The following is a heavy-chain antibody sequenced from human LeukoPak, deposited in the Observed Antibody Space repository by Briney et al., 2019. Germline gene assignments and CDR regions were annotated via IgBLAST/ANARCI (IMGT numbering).Heavy chain of an antibody. CDR1: GITFSNAW. D-gene: IGHD1-1*01. V-gene: IGHV3-15*01. CDR3: ATYRWYSDY. J-gene: IGHJ4*02. CDR2: IKSKSDGETA. Sequence: MTGGSLRLSCAASGITFSNAWMSWVRQAPGKGLEWVGRIKSKSDGETADYAAPVKGRFTISRDDSKNTLYLQMNSLKTEDTAMYYCATYRWYSDYWGQGVLVTVSS.